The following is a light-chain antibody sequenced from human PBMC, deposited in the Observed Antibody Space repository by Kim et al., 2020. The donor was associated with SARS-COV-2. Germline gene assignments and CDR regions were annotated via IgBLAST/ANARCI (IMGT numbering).Light chain of an antibody. CDR3: QHRNSTPFT. J-gene: IGKJ3*01. Sequence: AAVEDRVTITRRASQYIINSLKWDPKKSGRAPQLLIYAASSVQSGGSSRCSASGSGREITLTLSSVYPEEIATYYCQHRNSTPFTFGAGTKGYIK. CDR2: AAS. V-gene: IGKV1-39*01. CDR1: QYIINS.